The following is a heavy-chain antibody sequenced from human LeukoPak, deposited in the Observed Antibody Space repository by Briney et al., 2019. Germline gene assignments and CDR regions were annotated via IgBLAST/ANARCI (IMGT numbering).Heavy chain of an antibody. Sequence: SETLSLTCTVSGGSISSYYWSWTRQPPGKGLEWIGYIYYSGSTNYNPSLKSRVTISVDTSKNQFSLKLSSVTAADTAVYYCARAPHPYCDFWSGYYGGAFDIWGQGTMVTVSS. V-gene: IGHV4-59*01. CDR1: GGSISSYY. CDR3: ARAPHPYCDFWSGYYGGAFDI. J-gene: IGHJ3*02. CDR2: IYYSGST. D-gene: IGHD3-3*01.